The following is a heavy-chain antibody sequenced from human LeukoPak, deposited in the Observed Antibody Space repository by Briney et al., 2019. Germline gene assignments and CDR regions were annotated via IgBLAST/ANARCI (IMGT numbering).Heavy chain of an antibody. D-gene: IGHD5-18*01. CDR1: GGSISSSSYY. CDR3: ARHSYRSGNFDY. CDR2: IYYSGST. V-gene: IGHV4-39*01. Sequence: SETLSLTCTVSGGSISSSSYYWGWIRQPPGKGLEWIGSIYYSGSTYYNPSLKSRVTISVDTSKNLFSLKLSSVTAADTAVYYCARHSYRSGNFDYWGQGTLVTVSS. J-gene: IGHJ4*02.